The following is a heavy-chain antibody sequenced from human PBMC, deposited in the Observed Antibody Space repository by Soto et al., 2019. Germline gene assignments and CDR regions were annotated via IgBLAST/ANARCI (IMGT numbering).Heavy chain of an antibody. D-gene: IGHD3-3*01. CDR3: ARSMGSNESGVWCGYISAHYYGMDV. CDR2: IYSGGST. CDR1: GFTVSSNY. J-gene: IGHJ6*02. Sequence: GGSLRLSCAASGFTVSSNYMSWVRQAPGKGLEWVSVIYSGGSTYYSDSVKGRFTISRDNSKNTLYLQMNSLRAEDTAVYYCARSMGSNESGVWCGYISAHYYGMDVWGQGTTVTVSS. V-gene: IGHV3-66*01.